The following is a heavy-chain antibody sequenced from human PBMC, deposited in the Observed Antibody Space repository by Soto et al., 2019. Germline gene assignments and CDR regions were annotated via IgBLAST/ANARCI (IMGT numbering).Heavy chain of an antibody. CDR3: ATDLFYVEAAADCPDY. V-gene: IGHV1-18*01. J-gene: IGHJ4*02. CDR2: ISLYSDGT. D-gene: IGHD6-13*01. CDR1: GYTFSNYG. Sequence: GASVKVSCKTSGYTFSNYGITWVRQAPGQPLEWLGWISLYSDGTNYAQKFQGRVSMTTDTSTTTAYMELRSLRSEDTAVYYCATDLFYVEAAADCPDYWGQGTLVTVSS.